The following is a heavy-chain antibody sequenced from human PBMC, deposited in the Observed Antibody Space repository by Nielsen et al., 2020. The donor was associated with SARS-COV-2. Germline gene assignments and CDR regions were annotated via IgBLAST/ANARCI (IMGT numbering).Heavy chain of an antibody. CDR1: GYTFTSYY. J-gene: IGHJ6*02. CDR3: ARVKWGYYGSGYGMDV. D-gene: IGHD3-10*01. V-gene: IGHV1-46*01. Sequence: ASVKVSCKASGYTFTSYYMHWVRQAPGQGLEWMGIINPSGGSTSYAQKFQGRVTMTRDTSTSTVYMELSSLRSEDTAVYYCARVKWGYYGSGYGMDVWGQGTTVTVSS. CDR2: INPSGGST.